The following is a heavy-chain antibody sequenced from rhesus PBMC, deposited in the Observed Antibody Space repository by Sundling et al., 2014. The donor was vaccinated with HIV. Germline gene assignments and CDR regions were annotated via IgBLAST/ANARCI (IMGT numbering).Heavy chain of an antibody. D-gene: IGHD3-40*01. CDR1: GYIFTSYY. V-gene: IGHV1-200*01. CDR3: ARVQVSDTSTFDF. Sequence: QVHLVQSGAEVKKPGTSVKVSCKASGYIFTSYYISWVRQAPGQVLEWMGWINPNNGHTVFAQKFQGRVTMTRDTSTSTAYMVLNSLRSEDTAVYYCARVQVSDTSTFDFWGQGVLVTVSS. CDR2: INPNNGHT. J-gene: IGHJ4*01.